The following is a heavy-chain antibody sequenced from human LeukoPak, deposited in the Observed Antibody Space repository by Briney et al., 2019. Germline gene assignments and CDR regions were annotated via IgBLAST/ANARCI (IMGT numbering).Heavy chain of an antibody. J-gene: IGHJ3*02. D-gene: IGHD2-15*01. CDR1: GVSIISSDYH. CDR3: ARHCCSGPAKRVFDI. V-gene: IGHV4-39*01. CDR2: ISYSGNT. Sequence: SETLSLTCTVSGVSIISSDYHWGWVRQPPGKGLEWIGTISYSGNTDYNPSLRSRVTISVDTSNNQFSLRLGSVTAADTAVYHCARHCCSGPAKRVFDIWGQWTMVTVSS.